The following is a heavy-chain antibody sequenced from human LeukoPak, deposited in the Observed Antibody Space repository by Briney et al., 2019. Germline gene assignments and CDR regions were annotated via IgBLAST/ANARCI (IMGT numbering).Heavy chain of an antibody. CDR2: ISGSGGST. CDR1: GFTFDDYG. Sequence: GGSLRLSCAASGFTFDDYGMTWVRQAPGKGLEWVSAISGSGGSTYYADSVKGRFTISRDNSKNTLYLQMNSLRAEDTAVYYCAKRYFDWLLYFDYWGQGTLVTVSS. J-gene: IGHJ4*02. D-gene: IGHD3-9*01. CDR3: AKRYFDWLLYFDY. V-gene: IGHV3-23*01.